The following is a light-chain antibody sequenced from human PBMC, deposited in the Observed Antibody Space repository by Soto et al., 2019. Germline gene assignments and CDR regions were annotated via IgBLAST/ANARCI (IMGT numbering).Light chain of an antibody. Sequence: EIVLTQSPGTLSLSPGERATLSSRASQSISSSQLVWYQQKPGQAPGLLIYGASSRATGIPDRFSGSGSGTEFTLTISRLEPEDFAVYYCQQYGSSITFGQGTRLEIK. V-gene: IGKV3-20*01. CDR2: GAS. CDR1: QSISSSQ. J-gene: IGKJ5*01. CDR3: QQYGSSIT.